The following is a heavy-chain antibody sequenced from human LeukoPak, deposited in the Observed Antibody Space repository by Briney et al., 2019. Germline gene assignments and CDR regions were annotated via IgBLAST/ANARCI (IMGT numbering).Heavy chain of an antibody. V-gene: IGHV3-7*02. CDR1: GFTFSSYW. Sequence: GGSLRLSCAASGFTFSSYWMSWVRQAPGKGLEWVANIKQDGSEKYYVDSVKGRFTISRDNAKNSLYLQMNSLRAEDTAVYYCIGYSYAFYYYHGMDVWGQGTTVTVSS. CDR3: IGYSYAFYYYHGMDV. CDR2: IKQDGSEK. D-gene: IGHD5-18*01. J-gene: IGHJ6*02.